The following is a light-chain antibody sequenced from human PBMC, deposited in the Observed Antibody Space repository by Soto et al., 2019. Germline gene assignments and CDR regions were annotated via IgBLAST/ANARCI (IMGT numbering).Light chain of an antibody. V-gene: IGKV3-11*01. CDR2: DTS. J-gene: IGKJ4*01. Sequence: EIVLTQSPATLSLSPGERATLSCRASQSVSSYLAWYQQKPGQAPRLLIYDTSNRANGIPARFSGSGSGTDFTLSISSLEPEDFALYCCQQRGNWPPTFGGGTRVESK. CDR3: QQRGNWPPT. CDR1: QSVSSY.